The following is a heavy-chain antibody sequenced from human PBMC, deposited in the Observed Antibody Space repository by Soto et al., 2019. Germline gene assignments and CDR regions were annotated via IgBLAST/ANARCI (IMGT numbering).Heavy chain of an antibody. D-gene: IGHD6-13*01. CDR2: ISGSGGST. J-gene: IGHJ4*02. CDR3: AKDLPPSPLIAAAGTFDY. Sequence: EVQLLESGGGLVQPGGSLRLSCAASGFTFSSYAMSWVRQAPGKGLEWVSAISGSGGSTYYADSVKGRFTISRDNSKNTLYLQMNSLRAEDTAVYYCAKDLPPSPLIAAAGTFDYWGQGTLVTVSS. V-gene: IGHV3-23*01. CDR1: GFTFSSYA.